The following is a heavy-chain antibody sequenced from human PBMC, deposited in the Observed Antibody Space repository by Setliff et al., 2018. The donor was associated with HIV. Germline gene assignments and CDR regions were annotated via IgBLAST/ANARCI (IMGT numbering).Heavy chain of an antibody. CDR1: AASIRNSY. Sequence: LSLTCTVSAASIRNSYWSWIRQPAGKGLEWIGRIYPSGTINYNPSLKSRVTMSVDTSKNQFSLRLTSVSAADTALYYCAGSMGATKGSWFEPWGQGTLVTVSS. J-gene: IGHJ5*02. V-gene: IGHV4-4*07. CDR2: IYPSGTI. CDR3: AGSMGATKGSWFEP. D-gene: IGHD1-26*01.